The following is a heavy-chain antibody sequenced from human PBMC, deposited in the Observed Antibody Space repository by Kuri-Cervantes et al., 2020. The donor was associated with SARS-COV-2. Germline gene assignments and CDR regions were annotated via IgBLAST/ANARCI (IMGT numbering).Heavy chain of an antibody. D-gene: IGHD3-22*01. J-gene: IGHJ6*03. CDR1: GGSFSGYY. CDR3: ASLGDSSGYYLHYYYYYMDV. CDR2: IYYSGST. Sequence: GSLRLSCAVYGGSFSGYYWGWIRQPPGKGLEWIGSIYYSGSTYYNPSLKSRVTISVDTSKNQFSLKLSSVTAADTAVYYCASLGDSSGYYLHYYYYYMDVWGKGTTVTVSS. V-gene: IGHV4-34*01.